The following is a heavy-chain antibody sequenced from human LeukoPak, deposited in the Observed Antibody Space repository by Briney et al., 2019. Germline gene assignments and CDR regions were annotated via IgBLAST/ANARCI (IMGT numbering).Heavy chain of an antibody. Sequence: SETLSLTCTVSGGSISSYYWSWIRQPPGKGLEWIGYIYYSGSTNYNPSLKSRVTISVDTSKNQFSLKLSSVTAADTAVYYCARDDYDSEAFDIWGQGTMVTVSS. V-gene: IGHV4-59*01. CDR1: GGSISSYY. D-gene: IGHD3-22*01. CDR3: ARDDYDSEAFDI. CDR2: IYYSGST. J-gene: IGHJ3*02.